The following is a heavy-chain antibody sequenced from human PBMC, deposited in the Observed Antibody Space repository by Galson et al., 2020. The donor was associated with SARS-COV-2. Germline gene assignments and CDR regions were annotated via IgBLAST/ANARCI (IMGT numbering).Heavy chain of an antibody. CDR2: ISYDGSNV. V-gene: IGHV3-30*04. CDR1: GFIFSSYA. J-gene: IGHJ4*02. CDR3: ARGPPTPGCCGSTSCYPDY. D-gene: IGHD2-2*03. Sequence: GESLKISCAASGFIFSSYAMHWVRQAPGKGLEWVAVISYDGSNVYYADSVKGRFTISRDNSKNTLYLQMNSLRAEDTAVYYCARGPPTPGCCGSTSCYPDYGGQGTLVTASS.